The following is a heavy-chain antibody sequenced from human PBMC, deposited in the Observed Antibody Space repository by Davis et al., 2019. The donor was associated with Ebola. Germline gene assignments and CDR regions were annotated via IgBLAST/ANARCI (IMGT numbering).Heavy chain of an antibody. CDR1: GFTFDDYA. V-gene: IGHV3-43D*03. Sequence: GESLKISCAASGFTFDDYAMHWVRQAPGKGLEWVSLISWDGGSTYYADSVKGRFTISRDNSKNSLYLQMNSLRAEDTALYYCAKGGGITGTLHYYYYMDVWGKGTTATVSS. CDR2: ISWDGGST. J-gene: IGHJ6*03. D-gene: IGHD1-7*01. CDR3: AKGGGITGTLHYYYYMDV.